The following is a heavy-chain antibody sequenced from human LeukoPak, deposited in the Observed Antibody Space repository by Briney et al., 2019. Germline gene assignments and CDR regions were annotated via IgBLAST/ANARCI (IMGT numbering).Heavy chain of an antibody. Sequence: SETLSLTCTVSGGSISSSSYYWGWIRQPPGKGLEWIGSIYYSGSTYYNPSLKSRVTISVDTSKNQFSLKLSSVTAADTAVYYCARDLGHSGYDLYDYWGQGTLVTVSS. CDR1: GGSISSSSYY. V-gene: IGHV4-39*07. CDR2: IYYSGST. CDR3: ARDLGHSGYDLYDY. J-gene: IGHJ4*02. D-gene: IGHD5-12*01.